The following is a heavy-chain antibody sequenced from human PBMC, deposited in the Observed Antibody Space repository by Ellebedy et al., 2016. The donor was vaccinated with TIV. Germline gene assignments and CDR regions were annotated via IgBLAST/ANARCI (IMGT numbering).Heavy chain of an antibody. CDR3: AKPPEQWLIHTGLDS. CDR2: IGSRINKI. CDR1: EFTFSTYS. D-gene: IGHD6-19*01. V-gene: IGHV3-48*01. Sequence: GESLKISCAASEFTFSTYSMNWVRRAPGKGLEWVAYIGSRINKIYYADSVKGRFTISRDNSKNTLYLQMNSLRAEDMAIYYCAKPPEQWLIHTGLDSWGQGTLVTVAS. J-gene: IGHJ4*02.